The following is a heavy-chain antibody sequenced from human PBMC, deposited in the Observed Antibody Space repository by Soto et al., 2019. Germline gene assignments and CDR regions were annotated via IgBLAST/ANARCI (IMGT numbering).Heavy chain of an antibody. J-gene: IGHJ4*02. CDR1: GFTFSSYA. CDR2: IRHDGADS. V-gene: IGHV3-74*01. D-gene: IGHD3-10*01. Sequence: HPGGSLRLSCAASGFTFSSYAMSWVRQAPGKGLQWVSRIRHDGADSNYADFVGGRFTISRDNTKNTLHLQMNSLRAEDTAVYFCAADLVAGSGSLGHWGQGTLVTVSS. CDR3: AADLVAGSGSLGH.